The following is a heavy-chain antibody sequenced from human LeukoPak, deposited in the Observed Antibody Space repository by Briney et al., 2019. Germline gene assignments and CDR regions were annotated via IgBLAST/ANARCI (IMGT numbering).Heavy chain of an antibody. V-gene: IGHV1-8*01. J-gene: IGHJ4*02. Sequence: GASVKVSCKASGYTFTSYDINWVRQATGQGLEWMGWMNPNSGNTGYAQKFQGRVTMTRNTSISTAYMELSSLRSEDTAVYYCARGYDFWSGYSWDFDYWGQGTLVTVSS. CDR2: MNPNSGNT. CDR1: GYTFTSYD. CDR3: ARGYDFWSGYSWDFDY. D-gene: IGHD3-3*01.